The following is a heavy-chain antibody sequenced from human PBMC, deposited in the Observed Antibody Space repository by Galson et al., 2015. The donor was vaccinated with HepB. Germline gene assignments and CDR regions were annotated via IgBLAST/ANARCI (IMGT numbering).Heavy chain of an antibody. CDR1: GYIFNEYG. V-gene: IGHV1-18*01. D-gene: IGHD6-13*01. CDR3: ARDIRLPLLKAAERFDP. CDR2: ISGYNGNT. J-gene: IGHJ5*02. Sequence: SVKVSCKASGYIFNEYGITWVRQAPGQGLEWMGWISGYNGNTKYAERFQGRITITTDTPTSTVSMELRSPRSDDTAVYFCARDIRLPLLKAAERFDPWGQGTLVTVSS.